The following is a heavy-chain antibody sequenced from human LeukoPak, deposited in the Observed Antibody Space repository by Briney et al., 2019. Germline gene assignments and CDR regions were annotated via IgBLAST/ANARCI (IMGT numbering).Heavy chain of an antibody. CDR2: INHSGST. Sequence: PSETLSLTCAVYGGSFSGYYWSWIRQPPGKGLEWIGEINHSGSTNYNPSLKSRVTISVDTSKNQFSLKLSSVTAADTAVYYCASVVVVVAARKYSLLSLRGGRYFDYWGQGTLVTVSS. CDR3: ASVVVVVAARKYSLLSLRGGRYFDY. D-gene: IGHD2-15*01. J-gene: IGHJ4*02. CDR1: GGSFSGYY. V-gene: IGHV4-34*01.